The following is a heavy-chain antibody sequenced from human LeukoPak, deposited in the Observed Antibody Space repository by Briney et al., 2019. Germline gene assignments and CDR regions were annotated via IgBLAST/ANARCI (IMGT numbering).Heavy chain of an antibody. CDR2: ISYDGSAK. V-gene: IGHV3-30*18. D-gene: IGHD3-9*01. CDR3: AKDLSALGYDILTGYYKTYYYYYGMDV. CDR1: GFTFSDHG. Sequence: PGRSLRLSCAASGFTFSDHGIHWVRQAPGKGLEWVAVISYDGSAKSYAGSAKGRFTISRDNSKNTLYLQMNSLRAEDTAVYYCAKDLSALGYDILTGYYKTYYYYYGMDVWGQGTTVTVSS. J-gene: IGHJ6*02.